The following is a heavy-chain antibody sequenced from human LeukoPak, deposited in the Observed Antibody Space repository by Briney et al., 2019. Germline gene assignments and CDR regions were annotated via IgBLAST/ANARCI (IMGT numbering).Heavy chain of an antibody. J-gene: IGHJ4*02. V-gene: IGHV1-18*01. Sequence: GASVKVSCKASGYTFTSYGISWVRQAPGQGLEWMGWIGAYNGNTNYAQKLQGRVTMTTDTSTSTAYMELRSLRSDDTAVYYCARAGGRSSWYSGLGYWGQGTLVTVSS. CDR1: GYTFTSYG. CDR2: IGAYNGNT. D-gene: IGHD6-13*01. CDR3: ARAGGRSSWYSGLGY.